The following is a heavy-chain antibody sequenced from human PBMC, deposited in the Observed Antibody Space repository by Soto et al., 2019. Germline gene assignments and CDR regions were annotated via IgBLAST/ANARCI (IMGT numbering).Heavy chain of an antibody. CDR2: IYHSGST. J-gene: IGHJ5*02. D-gene: IGHD3-16*02. CDR1: GGSISSGGYS. CDR3: ARALLTYYDYVWGSYRPGWFDP. Sequence: PSETLSLTCAVSGGSISSGGYSWSWIQQPPGKGLEWIGYIYHSGSTYYNPSLKSRVTISVDRSKNQFSLKLSSVTAADTAVYYCARALLTYYDYVWGSYRPGWFDPWGQGTLVTVSS. V-gene: IGHV4-30-2*01.